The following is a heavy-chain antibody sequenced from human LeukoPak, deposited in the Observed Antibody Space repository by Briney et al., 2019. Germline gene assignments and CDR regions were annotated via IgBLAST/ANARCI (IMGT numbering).Heavy chain of an antibody. D-gene: IGHD3-22*01. CDR2: IYYSGST. J-gene: IGHJ4*02. CDR3: ARDRYYYDSSDAYDY. V-gene: IGHV4-39*07. Sequence: SETLSLTCTVSGGSISSSSYYWGWIRQPPGKGLEWIGSIYYSGSTYYNPSLKSRVTISVDTSKNQFSLKLSSVTAADTAVYYCARDRYYYDSSDAYDYWGQGTLVTVSS. CDR1: GGSISSSSYY.